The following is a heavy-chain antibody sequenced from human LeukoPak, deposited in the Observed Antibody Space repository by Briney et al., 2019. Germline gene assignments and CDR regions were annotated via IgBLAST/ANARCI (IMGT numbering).Heavy chain of an antibody. CDR2: IIPIFGTA. CDR3: ARTVVGATTDDAFDI. Sequence: ASVKVSCKASGGTFSSYAISWVRQAPGQRLEWMGRIIPIFGTANYAQKFQGRVTITTDESTSTAYMELSSLRSEDTAVYYCARTVVGATTDDAFDIRGQGTMVTVSS. CDR1: GGTFSSYA. J-gene: IGHJ3*02. V-gene: IGHV1-69*05. D-gene: IGHD1-26*01.